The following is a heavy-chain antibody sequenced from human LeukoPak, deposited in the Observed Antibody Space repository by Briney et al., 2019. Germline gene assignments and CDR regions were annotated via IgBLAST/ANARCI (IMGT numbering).Heavy chain of an antibody. J-gene: IGHJ4*02. V-gene: IGHV1-46*03. CDR2: INPSGGST. Sequence: ASVKVSCKASGYTFTSYYMHWVRQAPGQGLEWMGIINPSGGSTSYAQKFQGRVTMTRDTSTSTVYMELSSLRSEDTAVYHCARSRATVTTFDYWGQGTLVTVSS. CDR3: ARSRATVTTFDY. D-gene: IGHD4-17*01. CDR1: GYTFTSYY.